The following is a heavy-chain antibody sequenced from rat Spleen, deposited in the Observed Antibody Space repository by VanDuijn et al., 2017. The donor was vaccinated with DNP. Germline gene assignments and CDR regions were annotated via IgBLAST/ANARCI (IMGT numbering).Heavy chain of an antibody. J-gene: IGHJ4*01. CDR1: GFSLTDYS. CDR3: TRTTTYYGYTPMDA. CDR2: MWSGGST. V-gene: IGHV2S63*01. D-gene: IGHD1-9*01. Sequence: EVQLKESGPGLVQPSQTLSLTCTVSGFSLTDYSVHWVRQPPGKGLEWMGVMWSGGSTAYNSALKSRLSISRDTSKSQVFLKMNSLQTEDTAIYYCTRTTTYYGYTPMDAWGQGASVTVSS.